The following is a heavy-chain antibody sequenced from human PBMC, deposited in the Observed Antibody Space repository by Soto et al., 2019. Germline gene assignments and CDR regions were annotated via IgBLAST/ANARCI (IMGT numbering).Heavy chain of an antibody. Sequence: QVQLVQSRGEVKKPGASVKVSCKTSGYSFTTYGISWVRQAPGQGLEWMGWISGYNGNTNYAQNLQGRVTMTTDTSTSTAYMELRSLRSDDTAVYYCARECPAPYYYYGMDVWVQGSTVTVSS. CDR3: ARECPAPYYYYGMDV. V-gene: IGHV1-18*01. J-gene: IGHJ6*02. CDR2: ISGYNGNT. CDR1: GYSFTTYG.